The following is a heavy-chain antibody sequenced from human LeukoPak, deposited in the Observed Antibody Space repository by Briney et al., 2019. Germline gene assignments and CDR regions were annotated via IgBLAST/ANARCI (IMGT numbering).Heavy chain of an antibody. D-gene: IGHD2-2*01. Sequence: KPSETLSLTCTVSGYSISSGYYWGWIRQPPGKGLEWIGSIYHSGSTYYNPSLKSRVTISVDTSKNQFSLKLSSVTAADTAVYYCARLRYCSSTTCYYFDSWGQGTLVTVSS. CDR2: IYHSGST. CDR1: GYSISSGYY. V-gene: IGHV4-38-2*02. J-gene: IGHJ4*02. CDR3: ARLRYCSSTTCYYFDS.